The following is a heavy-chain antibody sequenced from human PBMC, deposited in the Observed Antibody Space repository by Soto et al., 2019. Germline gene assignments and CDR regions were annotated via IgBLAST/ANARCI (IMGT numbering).Heavy chain of an antibody. CDR2: IYSRDSDT. V-gene: IGHV5-51*01. Sequence: GESLKISCQGSGYRFTNFWIGWVRQRPGKGLEWMGIIYSRDSDTRYSPSFQGQVTISVDSSISTAYLQWSSLKAADTAMYYCVRSGTSSGRFSDYWGQGTLVTVSS. CDR1: GYRFTNFW. CDR3: VRSGTSSGRFSDY. D-gene: IGHD2-15*01. J-gene: IGHJ4*02.